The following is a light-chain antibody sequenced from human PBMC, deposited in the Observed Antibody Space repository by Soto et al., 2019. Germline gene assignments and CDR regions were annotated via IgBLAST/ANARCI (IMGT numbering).Light chain of an antibody. CDR2: EVS. CDR1: SSDVGNYKY. J-gene: IGLJ1*01. CDR3: FSYTSSGTYV. V-gene: IGLV2-14*01. Sequence: VLTQPASVSWSPGQSITISCTGTSSDVGNYKYVSWYQQHPGKAPKLMIYEVSNRPSGVSNRFSGSKSGNTASLTISGLQAEDETDYYCFSYTSSGTYVFGTGTKGTVL.